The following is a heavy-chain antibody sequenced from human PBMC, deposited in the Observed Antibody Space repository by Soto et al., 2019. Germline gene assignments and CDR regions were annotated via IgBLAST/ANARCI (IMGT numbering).Heavy chain of an antibody. CDR1: GYTFPSYG. Sequence: QVQLVQSGAEVKKPGASVKVSCKASGYTFPSYGISWVRQPPGQGLEGMGWISAYNGNTNYAQKLQGRVTMTTDTSTSTAYMELRSLRSDDTAVYYCARVTRGIAVAGTRHFDYWGQGTLVTVSS. CDR3: ARVTRGIAVAGTRHFDY. D-gene: IGHD6-19*01. J-gene: IGHJ4*02. V-gene: IGHV1-18*04. CDR2: ISAYNGNT.